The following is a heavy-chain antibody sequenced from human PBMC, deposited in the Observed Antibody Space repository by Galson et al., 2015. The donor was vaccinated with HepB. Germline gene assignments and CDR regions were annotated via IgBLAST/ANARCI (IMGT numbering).Heavy chain of an antibody. CDR3: SHLNKDTITTGGVY. CDR2: HVPQRPGRAN. D-gene: IGHD1-1*01. CDR1: GLTFSDYW. J-gene: IGHJ4*02. Sequence: SLRLSCAVSGLTFSDYWMTWVRQAPGKGLEWVGRHVPQRPGRANTYAAPVRVRFIIANDDSKNTLFIQMNSLRIDDSAVYYCSHLNKDTITTGGVYWGQGVQVTVSS. V-gene: IGHV3-15*04.